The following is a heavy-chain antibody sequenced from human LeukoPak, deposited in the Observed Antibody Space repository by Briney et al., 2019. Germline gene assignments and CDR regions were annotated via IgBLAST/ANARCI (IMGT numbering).Heavy chain of an antibody. CDR1: GFTFSSCAM. CDR2: IYHSGST. CDR3: ARVQGEYGEDRWFDP. Sequence: GSLRLSCAASGFTFSSCAMSWVRQPPGKGLEWIGEIYHSGSTNYNPSLKSRVTISVDKSKNQFSLKLSSVTAADTAVYYCARVQGEYGEDRWFDPWGQGTLVTVSS. V-gene: IGHV4-4*02. D-gene: IGHD3-16*01. J-gene: IGHJ5*02.